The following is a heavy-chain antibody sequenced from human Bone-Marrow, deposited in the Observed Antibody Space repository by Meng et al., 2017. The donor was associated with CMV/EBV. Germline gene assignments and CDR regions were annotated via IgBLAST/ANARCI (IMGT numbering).Heavy chain of an antibody. J-gene: IGHJ4*02. CDR1: GGSISSTSYY. D-gene: IGHD6-13*01. CDR2: IYYSVTT. CDR3: ASQAGYDSTWYLI. Sequence: SETLSLTCTVSGGSISSTSYYWGWIRQPPGNGLEWIGTIYYSVTTYNNPSLKSRVTLAVDTSKNQFSLTLSSVTAADTAVYFCASQAGYDSTWYLIWVQGTLVTVSS. V-gene: IGHV4-39*01.